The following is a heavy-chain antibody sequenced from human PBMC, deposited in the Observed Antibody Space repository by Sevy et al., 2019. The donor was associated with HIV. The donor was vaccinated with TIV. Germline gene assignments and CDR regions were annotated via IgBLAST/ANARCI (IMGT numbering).Heavy chain of an antibody. Sequence: SETLSLTCSVSNASISSSSYYWGWVRQPPGKALEWIGIIYYSGTTYYNPSHQSRVTISVDTSKNQFFLDLRSMTATDTAVYYCVRHSDSRRLSWLDTWGQGILVTVSS. D-gene: IGHD2-15*01. CDR2: IYYSGTT. J-gene: IGHJ5*02. CDR1: NASISSSSYY. CDR3: VRHSDSRRLSWLDT. V-gene: IGHV4-39*01.